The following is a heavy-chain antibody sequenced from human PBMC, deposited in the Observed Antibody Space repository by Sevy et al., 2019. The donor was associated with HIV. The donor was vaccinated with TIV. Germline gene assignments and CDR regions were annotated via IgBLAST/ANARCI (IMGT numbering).Heavy chain of an antibody. CDR1: GFTFSNYA. D-gene: IGHD1-26*01. Sequence: GGSLRLSCAASGFTFSNYAMHWVRQAPGKGLEWVAVISFDGNNKDYADSVKGRFTISRDNSKNTLYLQMNSLRAKDTAMYDCARKWEIRAFDIWGQGTMVTVSS. CDR3: ARKWEIRAFDI. V-gene: IGHV3-30*04. J-gene: IGHJ3*02. CDR2: ISFDGNNK.